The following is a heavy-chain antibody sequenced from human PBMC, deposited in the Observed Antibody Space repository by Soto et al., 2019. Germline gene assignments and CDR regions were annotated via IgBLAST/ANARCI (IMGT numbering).Heavy chain of an antibody. J-gene: IGHJ4*02. D-gene: IGHD6-13*01. CDR2: INPNSGGT. CDR1: GYTFTGYD. CDR3: ARGKAAAAGPFDY. Sequence: ASVKVSCKASGYTFTGYDMHWGRQAPGQGLEWTGWINPNSGGTNYAQKFQGWVTMTRDTSISTAYMELSRLRSDDTAVYYCARGKAAAAGPFDYWGQGTLVTVSS. V-gene: IGHV1-2*04.